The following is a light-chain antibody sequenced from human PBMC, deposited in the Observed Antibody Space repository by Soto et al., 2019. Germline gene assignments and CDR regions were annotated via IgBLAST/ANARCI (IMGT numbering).Light chain of an antibody. V-gene: IGLV2-14*01. J-gene: IGLJ2*01. CDR2: EVS. CDR1: SSDVGGYSY. Sequence: QSALTQPDTVSGSPGQSITISCTGTSSDVGGYSYVSWYQQHPGKAPKLIIYEVSNRPSGVSDRFSGSKSGNTASLTISGLQAEDEADYYSSSYATSSTLFGGGTKLTVL. CDR3: SSYATSSTL.